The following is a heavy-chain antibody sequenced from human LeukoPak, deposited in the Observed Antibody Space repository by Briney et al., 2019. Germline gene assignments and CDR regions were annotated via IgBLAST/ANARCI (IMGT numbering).Heavy chain of an antibody. Sequence: ASVKVSWKASGYNFTGNYIHWVGPAPGQGLEWMGWINPNSGDTNYAQKFQGRVTMTRDTSISTASMELNRLRSDDTAVYYCARDGKDWRQLWCWFAFDIWGQGTMVTVSS. J-gene: IGHJ3*02. CDR2: INPNSGDT. CDR3: ARDGKDWRQLWCWFAFDI. D-gene: IGHD5-18*01. CDR1: GYNFTGNY. V-gene: IGHV1-2*02.